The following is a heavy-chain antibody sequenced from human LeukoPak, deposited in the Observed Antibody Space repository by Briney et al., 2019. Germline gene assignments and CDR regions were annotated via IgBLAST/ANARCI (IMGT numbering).Heavy chain of an antibody. CDR3: AREVWFGELSERTLDY. V-gene: IGHV1-18*04. J-gene: IGHJ4*02. CDR1: GYIFTDYY. Sequence: ASVKVSCKASGYIFTDYYMHWVRQAPGQGLEWMGWISAYNGNTNYAQKLQGRVTMTTDTSTSTAYMELRSLRSDDTAVYYCAREVWFGELSERTLDYWGQGTLVTVS. CDR2: ISAYNGNT. D-gene: IGHD3-10*01.